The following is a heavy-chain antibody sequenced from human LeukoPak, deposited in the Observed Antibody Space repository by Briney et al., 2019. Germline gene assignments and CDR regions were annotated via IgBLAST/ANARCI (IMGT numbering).Heavy chain of an antibody. CDR1: GFTFSSYA. CDR3: ARGSEMATIG. Sequence: GGSLRLSCAASGFTFSSYAMHWVRQAPGKGLEWVAVISYDGSNKYYADSVKGRFTISRDNAKNTLYLQMNSLRAEDTAVYYCARGSEMATIGWGQGTLVTVSS. V-gene: IGHV3-30-3*01. D-gene: IGHD5-24*01. CDR2: ISYDGSNK. J-gene: IGHJ4*02.